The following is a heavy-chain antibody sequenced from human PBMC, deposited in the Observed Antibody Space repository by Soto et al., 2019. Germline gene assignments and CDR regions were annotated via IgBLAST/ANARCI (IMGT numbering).Heavy chain of an antibody. Sequence: EVQLVESGGGLVQPGGSLRLSCAASGFTVSSNYMNWVRQAPGKGLEWVSVIYSGGSTYYADSVKGRFTISRHNSKNTMYRQMNSLRAEDTAVYYCARDRGGYGSGSYEWYFDLWGRGTLVTVSS. CDR1: GFTVSSNY. CDR2: IYSGGST. V-gene: IGHV3-53*04. D-gene: IGHD3-10*01. J-gene: IGHJ2*01. CDR3: ARDRGGYGSGSYEWYFDL.